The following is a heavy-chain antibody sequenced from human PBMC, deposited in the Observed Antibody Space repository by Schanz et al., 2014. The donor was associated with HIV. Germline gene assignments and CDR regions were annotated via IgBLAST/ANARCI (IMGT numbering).Heavy chain of an antibody. CDR1: GFTITSYG. V-gene: IGHV3-23*04. CDR3: AIRTPMISFGAFDI. Sequence: VQLVESGGGLVQPGGSLRLSCAVSGFTITSYGMSWVRQAPGKGLEWVSTISAGVATASYADSVKGRFTISRDNSKKMLFLQMNRLRAEDTAVYYCAIRTPMISFGAFDIWGRGTMVTVSS. D-gene: IGHD3-16*01. CDR2: ISAGVATA. J-gene: IGHJ3*02.